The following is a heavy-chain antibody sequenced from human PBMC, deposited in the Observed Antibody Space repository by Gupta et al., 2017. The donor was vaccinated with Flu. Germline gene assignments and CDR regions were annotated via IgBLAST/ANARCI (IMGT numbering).Heavy chain of an antibody. CDR3: ARVREPQNYCSGGSCYSGWDY. D-gene: IGHD2-15*01. CDR1: GYTFTSYG. V-gene: IGHV1-18*01. CDR2: ISAYNGNT. Sequence: QVQLVQSGAEVKKPGASVKVCKASGYTFTSYGISWVRQAPGKGLEWMGWISAYNGNTNYAQKLQGRVTMTTDTSTSTAYMELRSLRSDDTAVYYCARVREPQNYCSGGSCYSGWDYWGQGTLVTVSS. J-gene: IGHJ4*02.